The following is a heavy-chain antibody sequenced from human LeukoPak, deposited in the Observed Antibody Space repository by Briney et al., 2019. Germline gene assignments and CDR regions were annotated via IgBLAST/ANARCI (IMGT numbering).Heavy chain of an antibody. J-gene: IGHJ4*02. D-gene: IGHD3-9*01. V-gene: IGHV4-61*05. CDR3: ARGGYFDWSVDY. CDR2: IYYSGST. CDR1: GGSISSSSYN. Sequence: PSETLSLTCTVSGGSISSSSYNWGWIRQPPGKGLEWIGYIYYSGSTNYNPSLKSRVTISVDTSKNQFSLKLSSVTAADTAVYYCARGGYFDWSVDYWGQGTLVTVSS.